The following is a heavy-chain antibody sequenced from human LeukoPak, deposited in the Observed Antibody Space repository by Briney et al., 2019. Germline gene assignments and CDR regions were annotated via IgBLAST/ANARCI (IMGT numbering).Heavy chain of an antibody. CDR2: IYYSGST. CDR3: ARDGYCSTTTCYDAFDI. V-gene: IGHV4-59*12. CDR1: GGSISSYY. Sequence: SETLSLTCTVSGGSISSYYWSWIRQPPGKGLEWIGYIYYSGSTNYNPSLKSRVTISVDTSKNQFSLKLSSVTAADTAVYYCARDGYCSTTTCYDAFDIWGQGTMVTVSS. D-gene: IGHD2-2*01. J-gene: IGHJ3*02.